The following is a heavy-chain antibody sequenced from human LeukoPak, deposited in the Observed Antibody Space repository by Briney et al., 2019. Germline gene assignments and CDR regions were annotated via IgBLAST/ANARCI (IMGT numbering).Heavy chain of an antibody. CDR3: ARGRSTGYSSSWCDFDY. Sequence: SETLSLTCAVYGGSFSGYYWSWIRQPPGKGLEWIGEINHSGSTNYNPSLKSRVTISVDTSKNQFSLKLSSVTAADTVVYYCARGRSTGYSSSWCDFDYWGQGTLVTVSS. J-gene: IGHJ4*02. D-gene: IGHD6-13*01. V-gene: IGHV4-34*01. CDR2: INHSGST. CDR1: GGSFSGYY.